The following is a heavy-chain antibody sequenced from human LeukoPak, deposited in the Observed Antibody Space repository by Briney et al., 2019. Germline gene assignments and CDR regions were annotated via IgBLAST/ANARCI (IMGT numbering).Heavy chain of an antibody. Sequence: GGSLRLSCTASGFTFGDYAMSWVRQAPGKGLEWVGFIRSKAYGGTTEYAASVKGRFTISRDDSKSIAYLQMNSLKTEDTAVYYCTRVNGDYADAFDIWGQGTMVTVSS. D-gene: IGHD4-17*01. CDR1: GFTFGDYA. CDR2: IRSKAYGGTT. J-gene: IGHJ3*02. V-gene: IGHV3-49*04. CDR3: TRVNGDYADAFDI.